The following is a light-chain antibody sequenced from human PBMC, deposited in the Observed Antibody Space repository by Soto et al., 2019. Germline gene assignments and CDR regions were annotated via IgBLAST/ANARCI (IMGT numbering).Light chain of an antibody. CDR2: EVS. Sequence: QSVLTQPASVSGSPGQSITISCTGTSSDVGGYNYVSWYQQHPGKAPKLMIYEVSNRPSGVSNRFSGSKSGNTTSPPISELKAEDDADYYCSSYTSSSIVVFGGGTKLTVL. CDR1: SSDVGGYNY. J-gene: IGLJ2*01. CDR3: SSYTSSSIVV. V-gene: IGLV2-14*01.